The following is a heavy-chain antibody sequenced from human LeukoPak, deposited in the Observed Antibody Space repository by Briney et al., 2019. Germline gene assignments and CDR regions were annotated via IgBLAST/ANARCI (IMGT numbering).Heavy chain of an antibody. Sequence: SVKVSCKASGGTFSSYAISWVRQAPGQGLEWMGGIIPIFGTANYAQKLQGRVTITADESTSTAYMELSSLRSEDTAVYYCAGEGIAAAGIGYYYYGMDVWGQGTTVTVSS. V-gene: IGHV1-69*13. J-gene: IGHJ6*02. CDR2: IIPIFGTA. CDR3: AGEGIAAAGIGYYYYGMDV. CDR1: GGTFSSYA. D-gene: IGHD6-13*01.